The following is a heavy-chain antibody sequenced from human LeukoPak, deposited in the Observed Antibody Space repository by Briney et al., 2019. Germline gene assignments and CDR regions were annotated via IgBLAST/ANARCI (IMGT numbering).Heavy chain of an antibody. Sequence: PGGSLRLSCAAFGFTFSDHAMDWVRQAPGEGLEWVARCRGKTNSCSTEYAASVNGRFTISRDDSKNSLYLQMNSLKTEDTAVYYCVRRRVGVAPASDMWGQGTTVTVSS. CDR2: CRGKTNSCST. D-gene: IGHD1-26*01. V-gene: IGHV3-72*01. CDR3: VRRRVGVAPASDM. CDR1: GFTFSDHA. J-gene: IGHJ3*02.